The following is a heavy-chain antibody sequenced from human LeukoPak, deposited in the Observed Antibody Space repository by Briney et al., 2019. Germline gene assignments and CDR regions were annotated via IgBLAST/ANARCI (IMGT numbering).Heavy chain of an antibody. D-gene: IGHD6-19*01. Sequence: SETLSLPCTVSGGSISSYYWSWIRQPPGKGLEWIGYIYYSGSTNYNPSLKSRVTISVDTSKNQFSLKLSSVTAADTAVYYCAGIAVAGYFDYWGQGTLVTVSS. CDR2: IYYSGST. J-gene: IGHJ4*02. V-gene: IGHV4-59*08. CDR3: AGIAVAGYFDY. CDR1: GGSISSYY.